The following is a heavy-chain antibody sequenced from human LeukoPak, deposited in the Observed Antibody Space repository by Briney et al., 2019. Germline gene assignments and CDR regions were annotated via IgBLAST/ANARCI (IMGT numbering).Heavy chain of an antibody. Sequence: SETLSLTCTVSGGSISSYYWSWIRQPPGKGLEWIGYIYYSGSTNYNPSLKSRVTISVDTSKNQFSLKLSSVTAADTAVYYCARVGDYGDPQGWGQGTLVTVSS. CDR1: GGSISSYY. CDR2: IYYSGST. D-gene: IGHD4-17*01. V-gene: IGHV4-59*01. J-gene: IGHJ4*02. CDR3: ARVGDYGDPQG.